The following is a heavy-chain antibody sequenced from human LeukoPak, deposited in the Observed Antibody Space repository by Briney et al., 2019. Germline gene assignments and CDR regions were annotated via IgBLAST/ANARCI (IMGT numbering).Heavy chain of an antibody. D-gene: IGHD6-6*01. Sequence: PSETLSLTCTVSGGSISSSSYYWGWIRQPPGKGLEWIGYIYYSGSTYYNPSLKSRVTISVDTSKNQFSLKLSSVTAADTAVYYCARDRVDSSSYYFDYWGQGTLVTVSS. J-gene: IGHJ4*02. V-gene: IGHV4-39*07. CDR2: IYYSGST. CDR3: ARDRVDSSSYYFDY. CDR1: GGSISSSSYY.